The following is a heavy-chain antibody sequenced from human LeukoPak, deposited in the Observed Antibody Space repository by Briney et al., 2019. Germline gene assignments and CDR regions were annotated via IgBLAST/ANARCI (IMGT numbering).Heavy chain of an antibody. CDR1: GFTFSSYW. D-gene: IGHD3-3*01. J-gene: IGHJ4*02. CDR3: ARDGYIPRIRSFFGSATGDPPDY. Sequence: PGGSLRLSCGASGFTFSSYWMTWVRQAPGKGLEWVANIKQDGSEKYYVDSVKGRFTISRDNAKNSLYLQMNSLRAEDTAVYYCARDGYIPRIRSFFGSATGDPPDYWGQGTLVTVSS. CDR2: IKQDGSEK. V-gene: IGHV3-7*01.